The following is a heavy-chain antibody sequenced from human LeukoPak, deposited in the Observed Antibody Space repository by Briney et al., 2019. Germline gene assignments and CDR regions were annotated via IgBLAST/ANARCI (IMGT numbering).Heavy chain of an antibody. Sequence: SETLSLTCTVSGGSISSSSYYWGWIRQPPGKGLEWIGSIYYSGSTYYNPSLKSRVTISVDTSKNQFSLKLSSVTAADTAVYYCARQNWHDGNYYMDVWGKGTTVTISS. CDR1: GGSISSSSYY. CDR2: IYYSGST. V-gene: IGHV4-39*01. J-gene: IGHJ6*03. D-gene: IGHD1-1*01. CDR3: ARQNWHDGNYYMDV.